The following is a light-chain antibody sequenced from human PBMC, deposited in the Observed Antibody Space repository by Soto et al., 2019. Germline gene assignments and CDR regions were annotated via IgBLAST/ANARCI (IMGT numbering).Light chain of an antibody. Sequence: IVLTLSPGTLSLSPVERATLSCRASQSVSSSYLAWYQQKPGQAPRLLIYDASSRATGIPDRFSGSGSGTDFILTISRLEPEDFAVYYCQQYGSSLRTFGQGTKVDIK. V-gene: IGKV3-20*01. CDR3: QQYGSSLRT. J-gene: IGKJ1*01. CDR2: DAS. CDR1: QSVSSSY.